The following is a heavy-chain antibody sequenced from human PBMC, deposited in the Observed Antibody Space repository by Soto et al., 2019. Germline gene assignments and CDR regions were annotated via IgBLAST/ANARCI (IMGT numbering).Heavy chain of an antibody. CDR2: IYHSGTT. Sequence: PSETLSLTCAVSGFSISTGYYWGWIRQPPGKGLEWIATIYHSGTTYSNPSLKSRVTISVDTSKNQFSLKLSSVTAADPAVYYCERGLYYYDSSGFSPDYWGLGTLVTVSS. V-gene: IGHV4-38-2*01. CDR1: GFSISTGYY. CDR3: ERGLYYYDSSGFSPDY. D-gene: IGHD3-22*01. J-gene: IGHJ4*02.